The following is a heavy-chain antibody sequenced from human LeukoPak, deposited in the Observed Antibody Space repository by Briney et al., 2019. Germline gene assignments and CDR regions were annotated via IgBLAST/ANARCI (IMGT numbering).Heavy chain of an antibody. J-gene: IGHJ4*02. CDR3: AWIRTLDGHPNFDY. Sequence: SETLSLTCTVSGGSISSYYWSWVRQPPGKGLEWIGYIYYSGSTSYNPSLKSRVTISVDTSKNQFSLKLSSVTAADTAVYYCAWIRTLDGHPNFDYWGQGTLVTVSS. V-gene: IGHV4-59*01. CDR2: IYYSGST. CDR1: GGSISSYY. D-gene: IGHD1-1*01.